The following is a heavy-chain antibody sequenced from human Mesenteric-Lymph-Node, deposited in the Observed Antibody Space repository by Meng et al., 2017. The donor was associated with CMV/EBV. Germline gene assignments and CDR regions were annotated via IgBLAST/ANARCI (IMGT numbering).Heavy chain of an antibody. Sequence: LYCATSGFFFSSYPVHWVRQAPGKGLEWVSVIYSGGSTYYADSVKGRFTISRDNSKNTLYLQMNSLRAEDTAVYYCARGPQWLVTFYWGQGTLVTVSS. J-gene: IGHJ4*02. V-gene: IGHV3-66*01. D-gene: IGHD6-19*01. CDR3: ARGPQWLVTFY. CDR2: IYSGGST. CDR1: GFFFSSYP.